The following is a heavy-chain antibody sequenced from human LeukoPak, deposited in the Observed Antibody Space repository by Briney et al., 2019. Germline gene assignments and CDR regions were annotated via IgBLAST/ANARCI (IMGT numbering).Heavy chain of an antibody. CDR2: INPNSGGT. CDR1: GYTFTGYY. CDR3: ARTPGYSDSDPFDY. V-gene: IGHV1-2*02. J-gene: IGHJ4*02. Sequence: ASEKVSCKASGYTFTGYYMHWVRQAPGQGLEWMGWINPNSGGTNYAQKFQGRVTMTRDTSISTAYMELSRLRSDDTAVYYCARTPGYSDSDPFDYWGQGTLVSVSS. D-gene: IGHD5-12*01.